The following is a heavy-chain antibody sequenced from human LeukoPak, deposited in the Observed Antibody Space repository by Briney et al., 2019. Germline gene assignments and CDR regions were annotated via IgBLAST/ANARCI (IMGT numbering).Heavy chain of an antibody. V-gene: IGHV3-30*04. CDR3: ARAARWSFDY. CDR2: MSYDGSNK. CDR1: GFTFSNYA. J-gene: IGHJ4*02. D-gene: IGHD2-15*01. Sequence: PGGSLRLSCAASGFTFSNYAMHWVRQAPGKGLEWVAVMSYDGSNKYYADSVKGRLTISRDNSKNMLYLQMNSLRTEDTAVYYCARAARWSFDYWGQGTLVTVSS.